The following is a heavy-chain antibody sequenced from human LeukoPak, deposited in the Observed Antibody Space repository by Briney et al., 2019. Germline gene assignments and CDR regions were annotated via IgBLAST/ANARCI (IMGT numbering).Heavy chain of an antibody. CDR1: GFTFSSYG. J-gene: IGHJ6*02. Sequence: PGRSLRLSCAASGFTFSSYGMHWVRQAPGKGLEWVAVISYDGSNKYYADSVKGRFTISRDNSKNTLYLQMNSLRAEDTAVYYCAKVPRGGYNSGMDVWGQETTVTVSS. D-gene: IGHD5-24*01. CDR2: ISYDGSNK. V-gene: IGHV3-30*18. CDR3: AKVPRGGYNSGMDV.